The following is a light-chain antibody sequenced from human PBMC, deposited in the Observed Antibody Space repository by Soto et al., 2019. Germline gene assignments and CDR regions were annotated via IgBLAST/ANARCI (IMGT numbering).Light chain of an antibody. V-gene: IGLV3-21*04. CDR2: YDS. J-gene: IGLJ2*01. CDR1: NIGSKS. Sequence: SYELTQPPSVSVAPGKTARITCGGNNIGSKSVHWYQQKPGQAPVLVIYYDSDRPSGIPERFSGSNSGNTATLTISRVEAGDEADYYCKVWDSISDRYVVFGGGTKLTVL. CDR3: KVWDSISDRYVV.